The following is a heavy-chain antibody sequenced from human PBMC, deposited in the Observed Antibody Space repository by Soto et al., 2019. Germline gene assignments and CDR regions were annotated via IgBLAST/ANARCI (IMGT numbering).Heavy chain of an antibody. J-gene: IGHJ3*02. Sequence: GGSLRLSCAASGFTFSSYSMNWVRQAPGKGLEWVSSISSSSSYIYYADSVKGRFTISRDNAKNSLYLQMNSLRAEDTAVYYCCAVVVIADDAFDIWGQGTMVTVSS. CDR1: GFTFSSYS. CDR3: CAVVVIADDAFDI. CDR2: ISSSSSYI. D-gene: IGHD2-21*01. V-gene: IGHV3-21*01.